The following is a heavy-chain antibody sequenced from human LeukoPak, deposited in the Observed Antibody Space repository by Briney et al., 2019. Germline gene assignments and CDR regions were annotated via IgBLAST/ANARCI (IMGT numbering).Heavy chain of an antibody. D-gene: IGHD3-10*01. CDR1: AFTFSSYA. Sequence: QPGGSLRLSCAASAFTFSSYAMSWVRQAPGKGLEWVSAISGSGTSTYYADSVKGRFTISRDNSKNTLYLQMNSLRAEDTAIYYCAKDDSRGSGSSGWFDPWGQGTLVTVSS. CDR2: ISGSGTST. V-gene: IGHV3-23*01. CDR3: AKDDSRGSGSSGWFDP. J-gene: IGHJ5*02.